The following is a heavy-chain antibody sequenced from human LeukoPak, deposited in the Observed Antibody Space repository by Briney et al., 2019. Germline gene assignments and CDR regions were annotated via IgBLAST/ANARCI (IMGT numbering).Heavy chain of an antibody. J-gene: IGHJ4*02. D-gene: IGHD4-17*01. V-gene: IGHV4-4*07. CDR3: ARELGHDYGDRLTNYFDY. CDR2: IYTSGST. Sequence: SETLFLTCTVSGGSISSYYWSWIRQPAGKGLEWIGRIYTSGSTNYNPSLKSRVTMSVDTSKNQFSLKLSSVTAADTAVYYCARELGHDYGDRLTNYFDYWGQGTLVTVSS. CDR1: GGSISSYY.